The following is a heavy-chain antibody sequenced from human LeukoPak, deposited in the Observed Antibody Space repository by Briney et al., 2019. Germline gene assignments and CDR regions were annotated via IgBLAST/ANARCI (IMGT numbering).Heavy chain of an antibody. CDR2: IRYDGSNK. D-gene: IGHD2-15*01. V-gene: IGHV3-30*02. Sequence: GGSLRLSCAASGYTFSSYGMHWVRQAPAKGLEWVAFIRYDGSNKYYADSVKGRFTISRDNSKNTLYLQMNSLRAEDTAVYYCANSVVGASSFDYWGQGTLVTVSS. CDR3: ANSVVGASSFDY. J-gene: IGHJ4*02. CDR1: GYTFSSYG.